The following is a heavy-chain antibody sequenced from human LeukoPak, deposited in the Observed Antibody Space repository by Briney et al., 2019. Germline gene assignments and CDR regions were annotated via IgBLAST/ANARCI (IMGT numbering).Heavy chain of an antibody. J-gene: IGHJ3*02. Sequence: SETLSLTCTVSGGSISSYYWSWIRQPPGKGLEWIGYIYYSGSTNYNPSLKSRVTISVDTSKNQFSLKLSSVTAADTAVYYCARVRSWGATHDAFDIWGQGTMVTVSS. V-gene: IGHV4-59*08. D-gene: IGHD1-26*01. CDR1: GGSISSYY. CDR2: IYYSGST. CDR3: ARVRSWGATHDAFDI.